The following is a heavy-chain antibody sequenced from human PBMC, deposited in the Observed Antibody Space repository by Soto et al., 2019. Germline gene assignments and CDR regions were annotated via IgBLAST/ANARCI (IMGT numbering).Heavy chain of an antibody. CDR3: ARDVGATGD. J-gene: IGHJ4*02. CDR2: INAGNGNT. CDR1: GYTFTSYA. Sequence: QVQLVQSGAEVKKPGASVKVSCKASGYTFTSYAMHWVRQAPGQRLEWMGWINAGNGNTKYSQKFQGRVTITRDTAARTAYMELSSLRSEDTCVYFCARDVGATGDWGQGTLVTVSS. V-gene: IGHV1-3*01. D-gene: IGHD1-26*01.